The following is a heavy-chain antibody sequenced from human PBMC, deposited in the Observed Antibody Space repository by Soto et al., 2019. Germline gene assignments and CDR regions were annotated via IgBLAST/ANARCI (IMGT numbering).Heavy chain of an antibody. V-gene: IGHV1-18*01. J-gene: IGHJ4*02. Sequence: QVQLVQSGAEVKKPGASVKVSCKASGYTFTSYGISWVRQAPGQGLEWMGWISAYNGNTNYAQKLQGRVTMTTDTATSTASRELRSLRSDDTAVYYCARGPYSSGWHDVKVDYWGQGTLVTVSS. D-gene: IGHD6-19*01. CDR2: ISAYNGNT. CDR1: GYTFTSYG. CDR3: ARGPYSSGWHDVKVDY.